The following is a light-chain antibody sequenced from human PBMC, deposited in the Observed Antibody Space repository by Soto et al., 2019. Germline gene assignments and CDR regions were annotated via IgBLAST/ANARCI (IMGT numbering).Light chain of an antibody. CDR2: DAS. Sequence: IVMTKSPATLSVSPGEGATLSCRASQSVSSKSAWYQRKPGQAPRLLIDDASNRATGIPARFRGSGSWTDFTLTISSLEPEDFAVYYCQQRSNWLTFGGGT. J-gene: IGKJ4*01. CDR1: QSVSSK. CDR3: QQRSNWLT. V-gene: IGKV3-11*01.